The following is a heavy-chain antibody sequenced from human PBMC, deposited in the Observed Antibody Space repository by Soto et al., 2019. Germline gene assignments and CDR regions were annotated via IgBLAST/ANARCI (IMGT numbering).Heavy chain of an antibody. CDR2: ISYTGSA. J-gene: IGHJ6*02. CDR3: ARVNYGDYYYGMDV. V-gene: IGHV4-59*01. Sequence: SETLSLTCTVSGGSINYSYWTWIRQPPGKGLEWIGYISYTGSANYNASLKSRLTISVDTSKNQFSLKLSSVTAADTALYYCARVNYGDYYYGMDVWGQGTAVTVSS. CDR1: GGSINYSY. D-gene: IGHD4-17*01.